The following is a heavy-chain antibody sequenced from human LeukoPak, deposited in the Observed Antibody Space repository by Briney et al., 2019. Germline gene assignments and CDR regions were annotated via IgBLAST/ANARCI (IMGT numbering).Heavy chain of an antibody. CDR1: GGSISSYY. CDR2: IKQDGSEK. J-gene: IGHJ4*02. V-gene: IGHV3-7*01. Sequence: ETLSLTCTVSGGSISSYYWSWIRQPPGKGLEWEANIKQDGSEKYYVDSVKGRFTISRDNAKNSLYLQMNSLRAEDTAVYYCATLNWPSDVHWGQGTLVTVSS. CDR3: ATLNWPSDVH. D-gene: IGHD1-1*01.